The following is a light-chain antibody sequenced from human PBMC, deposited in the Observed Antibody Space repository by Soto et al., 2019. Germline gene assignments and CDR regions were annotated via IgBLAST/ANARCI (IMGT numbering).Light chain of an antibody. J-gene: IGKJ1*01. Sequence: DIHMTQSPSTLSASVKNKETNTNRASQSISSWLAWYQQKPGKAPKLLIYDASSLESGVPSRFSGSGSGTEFTLTISSLQPDDFATYYCQQCNSYSGTFGQGTKV. V-gene: IGKV1-5*01. CDR1: QSISSW. CDR2: DAS. CDR3: QQCNSYSGT.